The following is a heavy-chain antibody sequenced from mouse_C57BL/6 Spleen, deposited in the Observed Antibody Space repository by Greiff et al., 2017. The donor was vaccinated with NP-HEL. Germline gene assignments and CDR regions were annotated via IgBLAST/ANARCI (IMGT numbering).Heavy chain of an antibody. CDR2: IDPENGDT. J-gene: IGHJ2*01. CDR3: AGGYDDPFDY. D-gene: IGHD2-2*01. Sequence: VQLQQSGAELVRPGASVKLSCTASGFNIKDDYMHWVKQRPEQGLEWIGWIDPENGDTEYASKFQGKATITADTSGNTAYLQLSSLTSEDTAVYYCAGGYDDPFDYWGQGTTLTVSS. CDR1: GFNIKDDY. V-gene: IGHV14-4*01.